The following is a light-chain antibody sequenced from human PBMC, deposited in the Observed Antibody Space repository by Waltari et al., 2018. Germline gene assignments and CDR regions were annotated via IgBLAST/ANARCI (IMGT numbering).Light chain of an antibody. CDR1: SSDVGSSNL. J-gene: IGLJ1*01. CDR3: CSYAGANTYV. CDR2: EVS. V-gene: IGLV2-23*02. Sequence: SALTQPASVSGSPGQSLTVSCTGTSSDVGSSNLFSWYQHHPPKAPELMIYEVSKRPSGVSNRFSGSKSGNTASLTISGLQPEDEADYYCCSYAGANTYVFGSGTKVTVL.